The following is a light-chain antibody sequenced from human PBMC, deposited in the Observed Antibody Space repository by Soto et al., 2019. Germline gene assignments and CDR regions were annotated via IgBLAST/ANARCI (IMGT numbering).Light chain of an antibody. CDR1: SSDVGGYNY. CDR3: SSYTTDSTYV. J-gene: IGLJ1*01. CDR2: DVS. V-gene: IGLV2-14*01. Sequence: QSALTQPASVSGSPGQSITISCTGTSSDVGGYNYVSWYQEHPGKAPKLMIYDVSNRPSGVSNRFSGSKSGNTASLTISGLQADDEADYYCSSYTTDSTYVFGTGTKVTVL.